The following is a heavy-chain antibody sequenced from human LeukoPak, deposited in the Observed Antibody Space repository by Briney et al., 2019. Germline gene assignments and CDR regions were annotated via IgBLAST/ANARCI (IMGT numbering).Heavy chain of an antibody. J-gene: IGHJ6*04. CDR3: ARWKFYDGTGYSPGYGMDV. CDR1: GGTIISNS. CDR2: IYGSGIT. Sequence: PSGTLRLTCTASGGTIISNSWSWIRQSAGTGLEWVGGIYGSGITDYYPDPKRRVTMFLDASRKKFSLMLTSVPGAENAVVYYARWKFYDGTGYSPGYGMDVWGKGTTVSVFS. V-gene: IGHV4-4*07. D-gene: IGHD3-22*01.